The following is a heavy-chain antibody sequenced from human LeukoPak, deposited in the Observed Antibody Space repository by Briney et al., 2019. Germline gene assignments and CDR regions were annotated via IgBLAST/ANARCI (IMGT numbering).Heavy chain of an antibody. J-gene: IGHJ6*03. D-gene: IGHD3-10*01. V-gene: IGHV4-59*01. CDR3: ARVYDSGSQAYFYYMDV. CDR1: GGSFSGYY. CDR2: IYSSGST. Sequence: SETLSLTCAVYGGSFSGYYWSWIRQPPGKGLEWIGYIYSSGSTNYNPSLKSRVTMSVDTSKNQFSLKVNSVTAADTAVYYCARVYDSGSQAYFYYMDVWGKGTTVTISS.